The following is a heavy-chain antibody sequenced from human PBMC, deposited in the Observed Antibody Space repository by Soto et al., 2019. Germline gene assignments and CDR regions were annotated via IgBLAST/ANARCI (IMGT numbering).Heavy chain of an antibody. V-gene: IGHV4-34*01. CDR3: ARAAGSYAYYYYYGMDV. D-gene: IGHD5-18*01. J-gene: IGHJ6*02. CDR1: GGCFSGYY. CDR2: INHSAST. Sequence: PSETLSLTCAVYGGCFSGYYWSWIRQPPGKGLEWIGEINHSASTTHNPSLKSRVTISVDTYKNQFSLKLSSVTAADTAVYYCARAAGSYAYYYYYGMDVWGQGTTVTVSS.